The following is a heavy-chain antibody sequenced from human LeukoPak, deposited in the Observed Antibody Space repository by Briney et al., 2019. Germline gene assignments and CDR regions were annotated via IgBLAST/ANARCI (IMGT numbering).Heavy chain of an antibody. CDR1: GGSFSGYY. CDR3: ASSTHSGSYPDAFDI. V-gene: IGHV3-7*01. J-gene: IGHJ3*02. D-gene: IGHD1-26*01. Sequence: PSETLSLTCAVYGGSFSGYYWSWVRQAPGKGLEWVANIKQDGSEKYYVDSVKGRFTISRDNAKNSLYLQMNSLRAEDTAVYYCASSTHSGSYPDAFDIWGQGTMVTVSS. CDR2: IKQDGSEK.